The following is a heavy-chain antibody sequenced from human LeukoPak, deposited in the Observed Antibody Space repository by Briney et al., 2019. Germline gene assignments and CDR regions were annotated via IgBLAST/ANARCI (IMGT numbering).Heavy chain of an antibody. CDR1: GYTFTSYG. Sequence: ASVKVSGKASGYTFTSYGISWVRQAPGQGLEWMGWISAYNGNTNYAQKLQGRVTMTTDTSTSTAYMELRSLRSDDTAVYYCARDSGSYESYYFDYWGQGTLVTVSS. CDR3: ARDSGSYESYYFDY. CDR2: ISAYNGNT. D-gene: IGHD1-26*01. V-gene: IGHV1-18*01. J-gene: IGHJ4*02.